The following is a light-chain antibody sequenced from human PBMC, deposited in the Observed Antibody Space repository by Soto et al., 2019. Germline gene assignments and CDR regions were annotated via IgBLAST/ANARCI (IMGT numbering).Light chain of an antibody. J-gene: IGKJ2*01. CDR1: QSVSSSD. CDR2: GAS. CDR3: QQYGGSPLYT. V-gene: IGKV3-20*01. Sequence: EIVLTQYPGTLSLSPRDRATLSCRASQSVSSSDLAWYQQKPGQAPRLLIYGASTRATGIPDRFSGSGSGTDFTLTISRLEPEDFAVYYCQQYGGSPLYTFGQGTKLEIK.